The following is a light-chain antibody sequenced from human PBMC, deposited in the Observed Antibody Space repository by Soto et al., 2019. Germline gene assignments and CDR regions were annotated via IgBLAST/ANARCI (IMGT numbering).Light chain of an antibody. V-gene: IGKV3-15*01. Sequence: EIVMTQSPATLSVSPGERATLSCRASQSVSSNLAWYQQKPGQAPRLLIYGASTRATGIPARFSGSGSGTEFTLTISSLQSEDVATYYCQKYNSAPWTFGQGTTVEIK. CDR2: GAS. CDR1: QSVSSN. J-gene: IGKJ1*01. CDR3: QKYNSAPWT.